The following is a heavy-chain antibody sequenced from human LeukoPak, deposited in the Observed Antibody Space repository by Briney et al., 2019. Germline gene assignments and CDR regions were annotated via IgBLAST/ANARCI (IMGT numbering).Heavy chain of an antibody. V-gene: IGHV4-39*07. J-gene: IGHJ4*02. D-gene: IGHD1-20*01. CDR1: SGSISRSSHY. Sequence: PSETLSLTCTVSSGSISRSSHYWGWIRQAPGKGLEWIGSIYYSGSTYYNPSLQSRVTISVDTSKNQFSLKLSSVTAADTAVYYCARRTGYNWNDAPLFDYWGQGTLVTVSS. CDR2: IYYSGST. CDR3: ARRTGYNWNDAPLFDY.